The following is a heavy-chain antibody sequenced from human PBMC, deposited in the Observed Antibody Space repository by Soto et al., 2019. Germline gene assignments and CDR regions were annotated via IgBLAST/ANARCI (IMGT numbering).Heavy chain of an antibody. D-gene: IGHD3-10*01. Sequence: SETLSLTCAVYGGSFSGYYWSWIRQPPGKGLEWIGEINHSGSTNYNPSLKSRVTISVDTSKNQFSPKLSSVTAADTAVYYCARGFETMVRGAAGLFDYWGQGTLVTVSS. CDR3: ARGFETMVRGAAGLFDY. CDR2: INHSGST. J-gene: IGHJ4*02. CDR1: GGSFSGYY. V-gene: IGHV4-34*01.